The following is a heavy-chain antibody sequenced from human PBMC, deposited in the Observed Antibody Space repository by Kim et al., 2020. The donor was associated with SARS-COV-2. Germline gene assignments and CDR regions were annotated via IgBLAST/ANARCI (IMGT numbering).Heavy chain of an antibody. CDR1: GFTFDEYA. CDR3: AKDRYVRGNYRPIDH. CDR2: INGDGGRT. V-gene: IGHV3-43*02. J-gene: IGHJ4*02. Sequence: GGSLRLSCAASGFTFDEYAMHWVRQAPGKGLEWVSLINGDGGRTYYADSVRGRFTISRDNSKNSLYMQLNGLRTEDTAMYYCAKDRYVRGNYRPIDHWGQGTLVTVSS. D-gene: IGHD3-10*02.